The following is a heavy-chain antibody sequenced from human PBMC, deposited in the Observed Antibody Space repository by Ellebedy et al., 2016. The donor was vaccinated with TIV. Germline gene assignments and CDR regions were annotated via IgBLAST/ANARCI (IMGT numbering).Heavy chain of an antibody. D-gene: IGHD4-17*01. CDR3: ATDGSYGDYLSPTHAFAI. J-gene: IGHJ3*02. Sequence: GGSLRLSCAASGFSFSSYWMSWVRQAPGRGLEWVANINQDGSQKNYVDSVKGRFTISRDNSKNSLYLLMNSLRAEDTAAYFCATDGSYGDYLSPTHAFAIWGQGTMVTVSS. CDR2: INQDGSQK. V-gene: IGHV3-7*01. CDR1: GFSFSSYW.